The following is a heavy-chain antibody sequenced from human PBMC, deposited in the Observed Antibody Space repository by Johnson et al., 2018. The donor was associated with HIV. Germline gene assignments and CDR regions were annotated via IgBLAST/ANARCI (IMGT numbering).Heavy chain of an antibody. D-gene: IGHD3-10*01. Sequence: VQLVESGGGLVQPGRSLRLSCAASGFTFDDYAMHWVRQAPGKGLEWVSGISWNSGSIGYADSVKGRFTISRDNAKNSLYLQMNSLRAEDTAVYYCARPIARGASDIWGQGTMVTVSS. J-gene: IGHJ3*02. CDR3: ARPIARGASDI. CDR2: ISWNSGSI. CDR1: GFTFDDYA. V-gene: IGHV3-9*01.